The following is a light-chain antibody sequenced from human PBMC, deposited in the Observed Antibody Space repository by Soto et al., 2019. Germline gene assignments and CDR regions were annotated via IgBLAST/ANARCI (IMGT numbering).Light chain of an antibody. V-gene: IGKV1-5*03. CDR1: QSISSW. Sequence: DIQMTQSPSTLSASVEDRVTITCRASQSISSWLAWYQQKPGKAPKSLIYKASSLESGVPSRFSGSGSGTEFTLTISSLQPDDFATYYCQQYNSYPVTFGGGTKVDIK. J-gene: IGKJ4*01. CDR2: KAS. CDR3: QQYNSYPVT.